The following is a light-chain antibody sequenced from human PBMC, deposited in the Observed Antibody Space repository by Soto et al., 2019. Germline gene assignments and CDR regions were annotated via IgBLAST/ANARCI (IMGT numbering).Light chain of an antibody. Sequence: EIVLTQSPGTLSLSPGERATLSCRASQSVPSTYLAWYQQRPGPAPRLLIYGVSTRAPGIPDRFSGSGSGTYCTLTISILEPEDFAVYFGHQYGYSPPFNFGPGTKVDIK. V-gene: IGKV3-20*01. CDR2: GVS. CDR1: QSVPSTY. CDR3: HQYGYSPPFN. J-gene: IGKJ3*01.